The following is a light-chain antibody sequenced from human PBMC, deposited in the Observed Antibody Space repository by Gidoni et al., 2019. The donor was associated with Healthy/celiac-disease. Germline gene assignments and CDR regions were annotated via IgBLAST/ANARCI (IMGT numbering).Light chain of an antibody. V-gene: IGLV2-14*01. CDR1: SRDVGGYNY. CDR2: DVS. CDR3: SSYTSSSTLNWV. Sequence: SALTQPASVSGSPGQSITISCTGTSRDVGGYNYVSWYQQHPGKAPKLMIYDVSNRPSGVSNRFSGSKSGNTASLTISGLQAEDEADYYCSSYTSSSTLNWVFGGGTKLTVL. J-gene: IGLJ3*02.